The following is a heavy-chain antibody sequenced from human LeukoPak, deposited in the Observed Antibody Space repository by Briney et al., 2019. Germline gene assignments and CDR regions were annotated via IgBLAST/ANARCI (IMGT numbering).Heavy chain of an antibody. J-gene: IGHJ4*02. Sequence: SGTLSLTCTVSGDSINSLDLWSWVRQPPGKGLEWIGEMYLSGTIHSNPSVKSRVTISIDKSKNQFFLNLSSVTAADTAVYYCAGLVGRYSSGLYYYYFDYWGQGTLVTVSS. CDR3: AGLVGRYSSGLYYYYFDY. CDR1: GDSINSLDL. V-gene: IGHV4-4*02. CDR2: MYLSGTI. D-gene: IGHD3-22*01.